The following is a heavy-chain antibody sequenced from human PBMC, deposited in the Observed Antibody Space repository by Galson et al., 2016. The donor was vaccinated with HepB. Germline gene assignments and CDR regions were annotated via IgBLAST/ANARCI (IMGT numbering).Heavy chain of an antibody. Sequence: ETLSLTCTVSGGSISRSSYYWGWIRQPPGKGLEWIGSIYYSGSTYYNPSLKSRVTISVDTSKNQFSLKLSSVTAADTAVYNCARGNYSAFDIWGQGTMVTVSS. V-gene: IGHV4-39*01. D-gene: IGHD3-10*01. CDR1: GGSISRSSYY. CDR2: IYYSGST. J-gene: IGHJ3*02. CDR3: ARGNYSAFDI.